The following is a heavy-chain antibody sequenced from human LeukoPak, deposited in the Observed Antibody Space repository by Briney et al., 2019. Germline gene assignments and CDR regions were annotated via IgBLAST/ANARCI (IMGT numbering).Heavy chain of an antibody. CDR1: GFTFSDYY. D-gene: IGHD3-16*01. CDR2: ISSSGDTM. CDR3: ARVRGSYATDY. J-gene: IGHJ4*02. V-gene: IGHV3-11*04. Sequence: GGSLRLSCAASGFTFSDYYMSWIGQAPGKGLEWVSYISSSGDTMSYADAVTGRFTISRDNAKNSLYLQMNSLRAEDAAVYYCARVRGSYATDYWGQGALVTVSS.